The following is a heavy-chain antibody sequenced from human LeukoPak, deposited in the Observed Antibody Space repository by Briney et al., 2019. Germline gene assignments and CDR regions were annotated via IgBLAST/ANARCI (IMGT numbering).Heavy chain of an antibody. CDR1: GGSISSYY. CDR3: ARTGGDCYFDY. J-gene: IGHJ4*02. CDR2: IYYSGST. D-gene: IGHD2-21*02. V-gene: IGHV4-59*12. Sequence: SETLSLTCTVSGGSISSYYWSWIRQPPGKGLEWIGYIYYSGSTNYNPSLKSRVTISVDTSKNQFSLKLSSVTAADTAVYYCARTGGDCYFDYWGQGTLVTVSS.